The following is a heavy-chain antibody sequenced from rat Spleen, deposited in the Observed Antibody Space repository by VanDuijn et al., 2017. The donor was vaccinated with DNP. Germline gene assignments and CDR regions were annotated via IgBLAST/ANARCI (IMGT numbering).Heavy chain of an antibody. D-gene: IGHD1-4*01. CDR3: ATHTFTPGITTPFAY. V-gene: IGHV5S10*01. J-gene: IGHJ3*01. Sequence: EVHLVESGGGLVQPGKSLKLSCAASRFTFSDYNMAWVRQAPKKGLEWVATIIYDGSRTYYRDSVKGRFTISRDTAKSTLYLQMDSLRSEDTATYYCATHTFTPGITTPFAYWGQGTLVTVSS. CDR1: RFTFSDYN. CDR2: IIYDGSRT.